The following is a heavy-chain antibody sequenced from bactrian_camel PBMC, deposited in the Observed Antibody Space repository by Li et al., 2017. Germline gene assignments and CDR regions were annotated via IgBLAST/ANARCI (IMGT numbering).Heavy chain of an antibody. Sequence: HVQLVESGGGSAQAGGSLRLSCTSSGDSYFTKCLGWFRQAPGKEREGVAAIHPVTYTGYYTDSVKGRFTISHDTAKNIMYLQMNSLTSEDSALYYCSLYWGFWGQGTQVTVS. CDR2: IHPVTYTG. CDR1: GDSYFTKC. D-gene: IGHD2*01. J-gene: IGHJ4*01. V-gene: IGHV3S54*01. CDR3: SLYWGF.